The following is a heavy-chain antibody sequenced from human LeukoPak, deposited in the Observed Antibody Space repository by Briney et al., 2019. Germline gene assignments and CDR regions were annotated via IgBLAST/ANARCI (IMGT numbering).Heavy chain of an antibody. CDR3: ARKGGYSSGYYY. CDR2: IWYDGSNK. D-gene: IGHD3-22*01. V-gene: IGHV3-33*01. J-gene: IGHJ4*02. Sequence: GGSLRLSCVASGFTFSSYGMHWVRQAPGKGLEWVAVIWYDGSNKYYADSVKGRFTISRDNSKNTLYLQMNSLRAEDTAVYYCARKGGYSSGYYYWGQGTLVTVSS. CDR1: GFTFSSYG.